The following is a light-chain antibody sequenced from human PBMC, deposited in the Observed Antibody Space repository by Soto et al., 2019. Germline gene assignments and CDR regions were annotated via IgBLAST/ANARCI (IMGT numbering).Light chain of an antibody. CDR1: SSDVGGYNY. J-gene: IGLJ1*01. CDR3: CSFSGSSRGAL. V-gene: IGLV2-11*01. Sequence: QSALTQPRSVSGSPGQSVTISCTGTSSDVGGYNYVSWYQQHPGKAPKLMIYEVXXRXSGVPDRFSGSKYGNTDSLTVSGLKDEYDAAYYCCSFSGSSRGALLGSGT. CDR2: EVX.